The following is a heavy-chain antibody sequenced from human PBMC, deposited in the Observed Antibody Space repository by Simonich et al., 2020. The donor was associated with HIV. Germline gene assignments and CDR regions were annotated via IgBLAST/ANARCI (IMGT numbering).Heavy chain of an antibody. J-gene: IGHJ4*02. CDR3: ARGFYQRLYYFDY. D-gene: IGHD2-2*01. CDR1: GGSFSGYY. V-gene: IGHV4-34*01. CDR2: INHSRST. Sequence: QVQLQQWGAGLLKPSETLSLTCAVYGGSFSGYYWSWIRQPPGKGLEWIGEINHSRSTNYNPSLKSRVTISVDTSKNQFSRKLSSVTAADTAVYYCARGFYQRLYYFDYWGQGTLVTVSS.